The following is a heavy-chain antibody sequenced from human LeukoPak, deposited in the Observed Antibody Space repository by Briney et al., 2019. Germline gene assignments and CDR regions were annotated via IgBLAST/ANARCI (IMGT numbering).Heavy chain of an antibody. CDR3: ARGGYSYGYEGLNY. V-gene: IGHV4-4*07. Sequence: SETLSLTCTVSGGSIDNYYWNWIRQPAGKGLEWIGRIYTSGSTNYNPSLKSRVTMSVDTSKNQFSLKLSSVTAADTAVYYCARGGYSYGYEGLNYWGQGTLVTVSS. D-gene: IGHD5-18*01. CDR1: GGSIDNYY. CDR2: IYTSGST. J-gene: IGHJ4*02.